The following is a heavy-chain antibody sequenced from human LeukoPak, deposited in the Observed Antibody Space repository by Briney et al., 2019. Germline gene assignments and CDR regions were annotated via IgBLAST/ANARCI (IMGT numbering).Heavy chain of an antibody. D-gene: IGHD6-13*01. V-gene: IGHV3-74*01. J-gene: IGHJ4*02. Sequence: GGSLRLSCAASGFNFSNYWMHWVRQAPGKGLVWLSRINSDGSSTSYADSVKGRFTISRDNAKNTLYVQMNSLRDEDTAVYYCVRQYRVAAPADYWGQGTLVTVSS. CDR2: INSDGSST. CDR1: GFNFSNYW. CDR3: VRQYRVAAPADY.